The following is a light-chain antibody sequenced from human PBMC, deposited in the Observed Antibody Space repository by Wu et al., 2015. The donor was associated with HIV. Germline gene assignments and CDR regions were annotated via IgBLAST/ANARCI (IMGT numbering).Light chain of an antibody. Sequence: DIVLTQSPTTLSLSPGERATLSCRASRSVDTLLAWYQQKPGQIPRLLIYYASKRATGIPARFSGSGSGTDFTLTINSLEPEDFAVYYCHQRTTWPRTFGQGTKVEVK. CDR1: RSVDTL. V-gene: IGKV3-11*01. J-gene: IGKJ1*01. CDR3: HQRTTWPRT. CDR2: YAS.